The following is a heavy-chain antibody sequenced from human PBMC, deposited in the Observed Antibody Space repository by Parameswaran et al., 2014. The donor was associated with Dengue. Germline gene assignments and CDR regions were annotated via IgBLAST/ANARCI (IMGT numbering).Heavy chain of an antibody. D-gene: IGHD5-24*01. V-gene: IGHV3-30*02. Sequence: VRQAPGKGLEWVAFIRYDGSNKYYADSVKGRFTISRDNSKNTLYLQMNSLRAEDTAVYYCAKAAPTIGYYYGMDVWGQGDHGHRLL. CDR2: IRYDGSNK. CDR3: AKAAPTIGYYYGMDV. J-gene: IGHJ6*02.